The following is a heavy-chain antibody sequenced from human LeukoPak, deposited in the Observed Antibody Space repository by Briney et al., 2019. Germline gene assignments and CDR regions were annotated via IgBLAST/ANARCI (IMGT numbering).Heavy chain of an antibody. Sequence: SETLSLTRTVSGGSISSSSYYWGWIRQPPGKGLEWIGSIYYSGSTYYNPSLKSRVTISVDTPKNQFSLKLSSVTAADTAVYYCARRVVAAAFDYWGQGTLVTVSS. CDR1: GGSISSSSYY. J-gene: IGHJ4*02. CDR3: ARRVVAAAFDY. CDR2: IYYSGST. D-gene: IGHD6-25*01. V-gene: IGHV4-39*01.